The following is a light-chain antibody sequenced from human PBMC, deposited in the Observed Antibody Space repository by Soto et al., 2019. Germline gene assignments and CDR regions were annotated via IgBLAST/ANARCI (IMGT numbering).Light chain of an antibody. Sequence: QSALTQPASVSGSPGQSITISCTGTSSDVGGYKYVSWYQQYPGKAPKLMIYEISNRPSGVSNRFYGSKSGNTASLTISGLQAEDEADYYCSSYTGSVVFGGGTKLTVL. V-gene: IGLV2-14*01. J-gene: IGLJ3*02. CDR1: SSDVGGYKY. CDR3: SSYTGSVV. CDR2: EIS.